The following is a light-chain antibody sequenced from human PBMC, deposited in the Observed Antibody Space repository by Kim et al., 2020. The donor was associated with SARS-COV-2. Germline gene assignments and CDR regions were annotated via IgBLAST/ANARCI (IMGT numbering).Light chain of an antibody. Sequence: SSELTQDPAVSVALGRTVRITCQGDSLRKYYASWYQQKPGQAPVHVIYGKNNRHSGIPDRFSGSSSGDTVSLTITGAQAEDEAYNYCSSLASSGDIMVFG. J-gene: IGLJ2*01. V-gene: IGLV3-19*01. CDR1: SLRKYY. CDR3: SSLASSGDIMV. CDR2: GKN.